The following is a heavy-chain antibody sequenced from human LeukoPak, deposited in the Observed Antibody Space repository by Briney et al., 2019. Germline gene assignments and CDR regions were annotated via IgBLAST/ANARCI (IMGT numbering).Heavy chain of an antibody. CDR3: ARARPSSSRSLYYYYMDV. CDR1: GGTFSSYA. D-gene: IGHD6-6*01. Sequence: SVKVSCKASGGTFSSYAISWVRQAPGQGLEWMGGIIPIFGTANYAQKFQGRVTITADESTSTAYMELSSLRSEDTAVYYCARARPSSSRSLYYYYMDVWGKGSTVTVSS. V-gene: IGHV1-69*13. CDR2: IIPIFGTA. J-gene: IGHJ6*03.